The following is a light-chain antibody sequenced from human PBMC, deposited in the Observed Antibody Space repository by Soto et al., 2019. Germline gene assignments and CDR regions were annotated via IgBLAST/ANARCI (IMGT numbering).Light chain of an antibody. Sequence: QSALTQPASVSGSPGQSITISCTGTSSNVGSYKLVSWYQQHPGKAPKLMIFEVNKRPSGVSNRFSGSKSGNTASLTISGLKVEDEADYYCQSYDSSLSGSVFGGGTKLTVL. CDR2: EVN. CDR1: SSNVGSYKL. J-gene: IGLJ3*02. CDR3: QSYDSSLSGSV. V-gene: IGLV2-23*02.